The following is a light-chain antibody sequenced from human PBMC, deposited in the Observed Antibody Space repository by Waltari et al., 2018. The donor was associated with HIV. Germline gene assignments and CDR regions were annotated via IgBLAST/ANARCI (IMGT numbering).Light chain of an antibody. CDR3: TAWDSSLNGWV. Sequence: QAGLTQPPSMSTGLGQTAPPTCSGDSNNLGYQGVAWVQHRPGRPPKLLSHRNNNRPSGISDRFSAFRSGDTAFLTISGLQSKDDADYFCTAWDSSLNGWVFGGGTHLTLL. CDR1: SNNLGYQG. V-gene: IGLV10-54*04. J-gene: IGLJ3*02. CDR2: RNN.